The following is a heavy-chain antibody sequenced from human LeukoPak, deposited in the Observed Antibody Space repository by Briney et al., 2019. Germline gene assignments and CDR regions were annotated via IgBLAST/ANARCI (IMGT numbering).Heavy chain of an antibody. V-gene: IGHV4-34*01. J-gene: IGHJ4*02. CDR2: INHSGST. D-gene: IGHD5-12*01. CDR1: GGSFSGYY. Sequence: SETLSLTCAVYGGSFSGYYWSWIRQPPGKGLEWIGEINHSGSTNYNPSLKSRVTISVDTSKNQFSLKLSSVTAADTAVYYCARVSDIVDIVATTTLYFDYRGQGTLVTVSS. CDR3: ARVSDIVDIVATTTLYFDY.